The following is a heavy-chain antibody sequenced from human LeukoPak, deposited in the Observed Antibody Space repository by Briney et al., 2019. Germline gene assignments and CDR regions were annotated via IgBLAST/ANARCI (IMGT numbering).Heavy chain of an antibody. CDR1: GFTFSSSW. D-gene: IGHD4-11*01. CDR2: INSDESIT. Sequence: GGSLRLSCAASGFTFSSSWMYWVRQAPGKGLVWVSRINSDESITTYADPVKGRFTISRDNAKNTLYLQMNSLRAEDTAVYYCARGLVPGFLDYWGQGTPVTVSS. V-gene: IGHV3-74*01. CDR3: ARGLVPGFLDY. J-gene: IGHJ4*02.